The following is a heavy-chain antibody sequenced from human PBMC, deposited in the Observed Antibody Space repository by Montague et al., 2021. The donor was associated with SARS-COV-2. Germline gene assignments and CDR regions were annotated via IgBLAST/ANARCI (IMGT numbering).Heavy chain of an antibody. V-gene: IGHV4-34*01. Sequence: SETLSLTCARYGSWYRGADWKSIRLNPRHHRKSYGDISQSERTNNNPSLKSRVIISVDTSKNQFSLKLSSVTAADTAAYYCARRGSSVWGVTVSAELDYWGQGILVIVSS. J-gene: IGHJ4*02. CDR2: ISQSERT. D-gene: IGHD3-10*01. CDR1: GSWYRGAD. CDR3: ARRGSSVWGVTVSAELDY.